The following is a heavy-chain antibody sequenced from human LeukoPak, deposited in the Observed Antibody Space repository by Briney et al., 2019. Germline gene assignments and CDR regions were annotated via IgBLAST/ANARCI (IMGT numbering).Heavy chain of an antibody. CDR3: ARALAAAGTGGYL. CDR2: IKQDGSET. V-gene: IGHV3-7*01. D-gene: IGHD6-13*01. CDR1: GFTFSSYW. J-gene: IGHJ4*02. Sequence: PGGSLRLSCAASGFTFSSYWMSWVRQAPGKGLEWVANIKQDGSETYYVDSVKGRFTISSDNAKNSLYLQMNSLRAEDTAVYYCARALAAAGTGGYLWGQGTLVTVSS.